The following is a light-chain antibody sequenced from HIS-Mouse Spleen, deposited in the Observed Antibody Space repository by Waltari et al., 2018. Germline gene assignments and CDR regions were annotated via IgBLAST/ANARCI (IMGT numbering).Light chain of an antibody. Sequence: DIVMTQSPDSLAVSLGERATINCKSSQSVLYSSNNKNYLAWYQQKPGQPPKLLIYWASTRECGVADRFRGSGSGTDFTLTIGSMEAEDVAAYYSQKYYSTPFTFGPGTKVDIK. J-gene: IGKJ3*01. CDR3: QKYYSTPFT. CDR1: QSVLYSSNNKNY. V-gene: IGKV4-1*01. CDR2: WAS.